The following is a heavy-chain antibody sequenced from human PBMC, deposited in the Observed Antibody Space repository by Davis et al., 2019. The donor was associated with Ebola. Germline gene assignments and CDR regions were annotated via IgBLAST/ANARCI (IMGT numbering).Heavy chain of an antibody. V-gene: IGHV3-30-3*01. CDR1: GFTFSSYA. D-gene: IGHD3-10*01. Sequence: GESLKISCAASGFTFSSYAMHWVRQAPGKGLEWVAVISYDGSNKYYADSVKGRFTISRDNSKNTLYLQMNSLRAEDTAVYYCASDLYYGSGVYYYYGMDVWGQGTTVTVSS. J-gene: IGHJ6*02. CDR3: ASDLYYGSGVYYYYGMDV. CDR2: ISYDGSNK.